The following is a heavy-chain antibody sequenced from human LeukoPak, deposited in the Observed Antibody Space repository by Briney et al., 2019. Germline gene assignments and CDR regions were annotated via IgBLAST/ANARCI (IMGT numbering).Heavy chain of an antibody. CDR3: AGRDYFDY. J-gene: IGHJ4*02. CDR1: GFTFNNFG. Sequence: GGSLRLSCEASGFTFNNFGMHWVRQAPGKGLEWVAFIGYDESKKYYADSVKGRFTISRDNSKNTLYLQMNSLRAEDTAVYYCAGRDYFDYWGQGTLVTVS. CDR2: IGYDESKK. V-gene: IGHV3-30*02.